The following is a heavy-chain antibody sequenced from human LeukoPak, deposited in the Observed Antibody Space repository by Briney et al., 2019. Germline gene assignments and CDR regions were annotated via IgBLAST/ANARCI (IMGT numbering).Heavy chain of an antibody. CDR3: ARRYCTSSGCCLDY. CDR1: GFTFSSYW. J-gene: IGHJ4*02. D-gene: IGHD2-2*01. V-gene: IGHV3-7*03. Sequence: GGSLRLSCAASGFTFSSYWMSWVRRAPGKGLEWVANVKQDGSEKYYVDSVKGRFTISRDNAKNSLYLQMNSLRAEDTAVYYCARRYCTSSGCCLDYWGQGTLVTVSS. CDR2: VKQDGSEK.